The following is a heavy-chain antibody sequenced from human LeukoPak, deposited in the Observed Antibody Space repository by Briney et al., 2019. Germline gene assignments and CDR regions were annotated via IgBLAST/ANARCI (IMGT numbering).Heavy chain of an antibody. D-gene: IGHD3-22*01. CDR3: ARGGSYFDISGYYFY. V-gene: IGHV3-66*01. J-gene: IGHJ4*02. CDR2: IYSGGST. Sequence: GGALRLSCAASGFTVGSNIMGWVRQAPGKGLEWVSIIYSGGSTSYADSVKGRFTISRDNSKNTLYLQMNSLRTEDTAVYYCARGGSYFDISGYYFYWGQGTLVTVSS. CDR1: GFTVGSNI.